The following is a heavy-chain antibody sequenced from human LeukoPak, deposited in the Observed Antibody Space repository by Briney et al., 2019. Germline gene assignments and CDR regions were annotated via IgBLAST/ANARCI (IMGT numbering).Heavy chain of an antibody. CDR2: ISGSGGST. D-gene: IGHD3-9*01. CDR1: GFTFSSYA. V-gene: IGHV3-23*01. Sequence: GGSLRLSCAASGFTFSSYAMSWVRQAPGKGLEWVSAISGSGGSTYYADSVKGRFTISRDNSKNTLYLQMNSLRAEETAVYYCAKDQRSMLRYFDWLPHNWFDPWGQGTLVTVSS. J-gene: IGHJ5*02. CDR3: AKDQRSMLRYFDWLPHNWFDP.